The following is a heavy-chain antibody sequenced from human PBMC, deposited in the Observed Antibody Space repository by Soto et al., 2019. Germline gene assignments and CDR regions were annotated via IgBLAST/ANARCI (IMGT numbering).Heavy chain of an antibody. J-gene: IGHJ4*02. D-gene: IGHD1-20*01. V-gene: IGHV1-18*01. CDR2: ISAYNGNT. CDR3: ARDRGYKWNEQVDY. CDR1: GYTFTSYG. Sequence: QVQLVQSGAEVKKPGASVKVSCKASGYTFTSYGLSWVRQAPGQGLEWMGWISAYNGNTNYAQKLQGRDTMTTDTSTSTAYMELRSLRTDDTAVYYCARDRGYKWNEQVDYWGQGTLVTVSS.